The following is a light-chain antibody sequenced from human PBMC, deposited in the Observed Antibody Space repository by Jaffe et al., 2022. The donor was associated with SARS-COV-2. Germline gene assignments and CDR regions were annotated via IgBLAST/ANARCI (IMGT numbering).Light chain of an antibody. CDR2: DND. CDR3: ISWDSSLYSVV. V-gene: IGLV1-51*01. Sequence: QPVLTQPPSVSAAPGQKVTISCSGGRSNIGSNLVSWYQQLPGTAPKLLIYDNDQRPSGIPDRFSGSRSGTSGTLDITGLQTGDEADYYCISWDSSLYSVVFGGGTKLTVL. J-gene: IGLJ2*01. CDR1: RSNIGSNL.